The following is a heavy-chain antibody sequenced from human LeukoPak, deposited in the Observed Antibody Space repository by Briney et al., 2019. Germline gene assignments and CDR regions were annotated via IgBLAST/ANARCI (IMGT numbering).Heavy chain of an antibody. CDR2: TYHSGST. V-gene: IGHV4-30-2*01. Sequence: SQTLSLTCAVSGGSISSGGYSWSWIRQPPGKGLEWIGYTYHSGSTYYNPSLKSRVTISVDRSKNQFSLKLSSVTAADTAVYYCARADDFRNTGWFDPWGQGTLVTVSS. J-gene: IGHJ5*02. CDR3: ARADDFRNTGWFDP. D-gene: IGHD3/OR15-3a*01. CDR1: GGSISSGGYS.